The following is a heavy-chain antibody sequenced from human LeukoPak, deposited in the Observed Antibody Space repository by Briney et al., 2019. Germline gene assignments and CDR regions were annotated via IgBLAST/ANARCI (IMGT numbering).Heavy chain of an antibody. V-gene: IGHV4-31*02. CDR3: ATPYCSGISCLDVFNV. D-gene: IGHD2-2*01. J-gene: IGHJ3*01. CDR1: GVSISDGRYY. CDR2: KYYSGSA. Sequence: PSETLSLTCNVSGVSISDGRYYWAWIRQVPGKGLEWIGCKYYSGSAKYNPSLKSRLTISIDTPENQFSLHLSSVTAADTATYYCATPYCSGISCLDVFNVWGQGRRVTVSS.